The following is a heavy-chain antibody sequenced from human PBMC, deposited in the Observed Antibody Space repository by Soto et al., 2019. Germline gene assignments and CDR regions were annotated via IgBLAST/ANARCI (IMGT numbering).Heavy chain of an antibody. CDR2: IKSKTDGGTI. J-gene: IGHJ1*01. Sequence: EVQLVESGGGLVKPGGSLRLSCAASSFTFSNAWMNWVRQAPGKGLEWGGRIKSKTDGGTIEYAALGKGRFTISRDESKNTLILQMNNLKTEDTAMYYCTSIGSSWGAWGQGTLVTVSS. CDR1: SFTFSNAW. V-gene: IGHV3-15*07. D-gene: IGHD6-13*01. CDR3: TSIGSSWGA.